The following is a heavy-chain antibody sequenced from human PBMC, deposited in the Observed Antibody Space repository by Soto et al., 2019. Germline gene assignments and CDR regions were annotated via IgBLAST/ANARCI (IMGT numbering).Heavy chain of an antibody. CDR3: ARDGYCSSTSCYYYYYYMDV. D-gene: IGHD2-2*03. CDR1: GFTFSSYW. Sequence: GGSLRLSCAASGFTFSSYWMSWVRQAPGKGLEWVANIKQDGSEKYYVDSVKGRFTISRDNAKNSLYLQMNSLRAEDTAVYYCARDGYCSSTSCYYYYYYMDVWGKGTTVTVSS. V-gene: IGHV3-7*01. CDR2: IKQDGSEK. J-gene: IGHJ6*03.